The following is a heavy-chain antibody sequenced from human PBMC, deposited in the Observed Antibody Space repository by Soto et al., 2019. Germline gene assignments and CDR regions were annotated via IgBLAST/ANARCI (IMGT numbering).Heavy chain of an antibody. D-gene: IGHD3-22*01. CDR2: ISYDGSNK. V-gene: IGHV3-30-3*01. CDR3: ARDYYDSSGYYPAHYYFDY. Sequence: PGGSLRLSCAASGFTFSSYAMHWVRQAPGKGLDWVAVISYDGSNKYYADSVKGRFTISRDNSKNTLYLQMNSLRAEDTAVYYCARDYYDSSGYYPAHYYFDYWGQGTLVTVSS. CDR1: GFTFSSYA. J-gene: IGHJ4*02.